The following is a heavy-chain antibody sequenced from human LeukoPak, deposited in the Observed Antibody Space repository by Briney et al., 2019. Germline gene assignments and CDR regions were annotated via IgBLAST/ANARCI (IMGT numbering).Heavy chain of an antibody. CDR2: ISGSGGST. CDR3: LTSLLHTGTVA. V-gene: IGHV3-23*01. CDR1: GFTFSSYA. Sequence: GGSLRLSCAASGFTFSSYAMSWVRQAPGKGLEWVSAISGSGGSTYYADSVKGRFTISRDNAKNSLYLQMNSLRAEDTAVYYCLTSLLHTGTVAWGQGTLVTVSS. D-gene: IGHD1-7*01. J-gene: IGHJ5*02.